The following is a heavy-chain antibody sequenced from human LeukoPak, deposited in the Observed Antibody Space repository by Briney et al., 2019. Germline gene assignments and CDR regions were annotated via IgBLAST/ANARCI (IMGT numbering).Heavy chain of an antibody. D-gene: IGHD2-2*02. Sequence: SETLSLTCTVSGGSISSGSYYWSWIRQPAGKGLEWIGRIYTSGSTNYNPSLKSRVTISVDTSKNQFSLKLSSVTAADTAVYYCARDGYCSSTSCYNYWGQGTLVTVSS. J-gene: IGHJ4*02. V-gene: IGHV4-61*02. CDR1: GGSISSGSYY. CDR3: ARDGYCSSTSCYNY. CDR2: IYTSGST.